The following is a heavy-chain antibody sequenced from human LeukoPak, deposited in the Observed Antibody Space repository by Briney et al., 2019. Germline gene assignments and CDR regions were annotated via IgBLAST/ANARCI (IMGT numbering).Heavy chain of an antibody. CDR1: GGSFSGYY. CDR3: ASLRGRPWDY. Sequence: SETLSLTCAVYGGSFSGYYWSSIRQPPGTGLEWRGEINHSGPTNYNPSLKSRVTISVDTPKNQFSLKLSSVSAADTAVYYCASLRGRPWDYRGEGSMVTVSS. J-gene: IGHJ4*02. D-gene: IGHD1-26*01. CDR2: INHSGPT. V-gene: IGHV4-34*01.